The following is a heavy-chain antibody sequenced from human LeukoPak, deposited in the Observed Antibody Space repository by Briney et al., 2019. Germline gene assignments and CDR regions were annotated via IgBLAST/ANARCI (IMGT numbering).Heavy chain of an antibody. CDR3: ATINDEYQLLFDY. V-gene: IGHV1-24*01. CDR2: FDPEDGET. J-gene: IGHJ4*02. D-gene: IGHD2-2*01. Sequence: GASVKVSCKVSGYTLTELSMHWVRQAPGKGLEWMGGFDPEDGETIYAQKFQGRVTMTEDTSTDTAYMELNRLRSEDTAVYYCATINDEYQLLFDYWGQGTLVTVSS. CDR1: GYTLTELS.